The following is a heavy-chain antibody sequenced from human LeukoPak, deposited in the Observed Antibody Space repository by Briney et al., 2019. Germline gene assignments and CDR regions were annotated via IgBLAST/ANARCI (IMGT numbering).Heavy chain of an antibody. CDR2: IHNSGKT. CDR3: ARHGTISSESYFDY. D-gene: IGHD1-14*01. Sequence: PSETLSLTCGVSGGSVSSYYWSWIRQAPGKGLEWIGYIHNSGKTNYNPSLKSRVTGFVDTSKTQVSLRMSSVTAADTAVYYWARHGTISSESYFDYWGQGALVTVSS. V-gene: IGHV4-59*08. CDR1: GGSVSSYY. J-gene: IGHJ4*02.